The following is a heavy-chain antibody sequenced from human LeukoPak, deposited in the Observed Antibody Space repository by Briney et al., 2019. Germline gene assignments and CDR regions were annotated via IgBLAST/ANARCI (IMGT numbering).Heavy chain of an antibody. Sequence: GGSLRLSCAASGFTFSSYSMNWVRQAPGKGLEWVSYISRGRPTVHYADSVRGRFTISRDNANKVLYLEMNSLTADDTGVYYCARVLTYFDLWGQGTLVTVSS. CDR2: ISRGRPTV. CDR1: GFTFSSYS. CDR3: ARVLTYFDL. V-gene: IGHV3-48*04. J-gene: IGHJ5*01.